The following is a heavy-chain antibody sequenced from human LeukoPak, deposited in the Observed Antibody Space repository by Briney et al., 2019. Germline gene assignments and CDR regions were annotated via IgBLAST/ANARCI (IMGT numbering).Heavy chain of an antibody. J-gene: IGHJ4*02. D-gene: IGHD5-24*01. CDR1: GGSISSGDYY. Sequence: PSETLSLTCTVSGGSISSGDYYWSWIRQPPGKGLEWIGYIYYSGSTYYNPSLKSRVTISVDTSKNQFSLKLSSVTAADTAVYYCARIRRDGYNIDYWGQGTLVTVSS. CDR3: ARIRRDGYNIDY. V-gene: IGHV4-30-4*01. CDR2: IYYSGST.